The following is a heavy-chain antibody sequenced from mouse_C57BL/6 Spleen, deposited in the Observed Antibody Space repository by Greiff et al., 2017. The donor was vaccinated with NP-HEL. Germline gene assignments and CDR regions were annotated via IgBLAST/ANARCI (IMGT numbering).Heavy chain of an antibody. CDR2: IDPNSGGT. Sequence: VQLQQSGAELVKPGASVKLSCKASGYTFTSYWMHWVKQRPGRGLEWIGRIDPNSGGTKYNEKFKSTATLTVDKPSSTAYMQLSSLTSEDSAGYYCARGADGYYLGYFDVWGTGTTVTVSS. CDR3: ARGADGYYLGYFDV. D-gene: IGHD2-3*01. J-gene: IGHJ1*03. V-gene: IGHV1-72*01. CDR1: GYTFTSYW.